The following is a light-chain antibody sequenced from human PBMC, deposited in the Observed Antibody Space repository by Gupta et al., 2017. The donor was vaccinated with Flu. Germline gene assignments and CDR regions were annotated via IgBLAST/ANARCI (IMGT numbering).Light chain of an antibody. CDR2: GNN. Sequence: SNIGSNYVNWYQQVPGTAPKLLIYGNNQRPSGVPDRFSGSKSGTSASLAISGLQSGDEADYYCAACDDSLNGHYVFGTGAKVTVL. J-gene: IGLJ1*01. CDR3: AACDDSLNGHYV. CDR1: SNIGSNY. V-gene: IGLV1-44*01.